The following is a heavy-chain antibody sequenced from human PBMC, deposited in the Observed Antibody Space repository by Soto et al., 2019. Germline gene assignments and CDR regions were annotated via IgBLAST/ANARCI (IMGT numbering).Heavy chain of an antibody. CDR1: GFTFSSYG. J-gene: IGHJ6*02. V-gene: IGHV3-33*01. CDR2: IWYDGSNK. CDR3: ARDVNDYGDYDQAEDYYYGMDV. D-gene: IGHD4-17*01. Sequence: GGSLRLSCAASGFTFSSYGMHWVRQAPGKGLEWVAVIWYDGSNKYYADSVKGRFTISRDNSKNTLYLQMNSLRAEDTAVYYCARDVNDYGDYDQAEDYYYGMDVWGQGTTVTVSS.